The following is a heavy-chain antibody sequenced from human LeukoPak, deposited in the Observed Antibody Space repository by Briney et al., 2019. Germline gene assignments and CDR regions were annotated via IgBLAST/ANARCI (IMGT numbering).Heavy chain of an antibody. Sequence: GGSLRLSCAVSGFTFSRYGMHWVRQAPGKGLDWVAVISYDGSTKYYADSVKGRFTMSRDNAKNTLYLQMNSLRVEDTAVYYCARATDSSVNWFDPWGQGTLVTVSS. J-gene: IGHJ5*02. CDR2: ISYDGSTK. CDR1: GFTFSRYG. V-gene: IGHV3-30*03. D-gene: IGHD3-22*01. CDR3: ARATDSSVNWFDP.